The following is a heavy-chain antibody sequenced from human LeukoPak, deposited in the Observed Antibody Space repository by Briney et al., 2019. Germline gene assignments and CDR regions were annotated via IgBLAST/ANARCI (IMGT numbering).Heavy chain of an antibody. CDR1: GYSISRGYY. J-gene: IGHJ4*02. V-gene: IGHV4-38-2*02. D-gene: IGHD1-26*01. CDR2: TYHSGST. Sequence: PSETLSLTCTVSGYSISRGYYWAWIRQPPGKGLDWIGSTYHSGSTYYNPSLKSRVTISVDTSKNQFSLKLSSVTAADTAVYYCARAQVGAGPAKYYFDYWGPGTLVTVSS. CDR3: ARAQVGAGPAKYYFDY.